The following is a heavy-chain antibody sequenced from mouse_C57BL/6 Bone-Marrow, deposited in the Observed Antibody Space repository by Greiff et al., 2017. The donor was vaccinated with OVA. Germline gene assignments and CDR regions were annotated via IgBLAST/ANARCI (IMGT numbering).Heavy chain of an antibody. J-gene: IGHJ4*01. CDR1: GYTFTDYY. CDR2: INPNNGGT. D-gene: IGHD2-2*01. V-gene: IGHV1-26*01. Sequence: EVKLVESGPELVKPGASVKISCKASGYTFTDYYMNWVKQSHGKSLEWIGDINPNNGGTSYNQKFKGKATLTVDKSSSTAYMELRSLTSEDSAVYYCAREWLPPYAMDYWGQGTSVTVSS. CDR3: AREWLPPYAMDY.